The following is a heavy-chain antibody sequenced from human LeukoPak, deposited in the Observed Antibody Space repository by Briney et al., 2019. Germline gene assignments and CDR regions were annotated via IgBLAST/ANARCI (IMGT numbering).Heavy chain of an antibody. V-gene: IGHV3-23*01. CDR1: GFTVSSNY. CDR2: ISGSGGST. J-gene: IGHJ4*02. CDR3: AKDQVLYSSGWYFDY. D-gene: IGHD6-19*01. Sequence: PGGSLRLSCAASGFTVSSNYMSWVRQAPGKGLEWVSAISGSGGSTYYADSVRGRFTISRDNSRNTLYLQMNSLRAEDTAVYYCAKDQVLYSSGWYFDYWGQGTLVTVSS.